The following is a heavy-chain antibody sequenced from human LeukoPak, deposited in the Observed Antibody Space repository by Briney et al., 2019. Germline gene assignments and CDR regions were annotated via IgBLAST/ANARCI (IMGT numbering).Heavy chain of an antibody. CDR2: IYHTGST. CDR3: ARPIRSRDNNWFDP. D-gene: IGHD3-10*01. CDR1: GGSFSSTSYY. J-gene: IGHJ5*02. Sequence: SETLSLTCTVSGGSFSSTSYYWGWIRQPPGKGLEWIANIYHTGSTYYNPSLKSRVTISVDTSANQFSLKLNSVTAADTAVYYCARPIRSRDNNWFDPWGQGTLVIVSS. V-gene: IGHV4-39*01.